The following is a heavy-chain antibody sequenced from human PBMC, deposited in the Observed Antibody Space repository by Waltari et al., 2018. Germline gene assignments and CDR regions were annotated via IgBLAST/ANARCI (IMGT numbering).Heavy chain of an antibody. J-gene: IGHJ5*02. Sequence: QVLLQESGPGLVTPSETLSLTCTVSGLYISNGYFWAWIRQPPGKGLQWIGRIYHSGSPFYNSSLESRVTISVDTSKNQFSLEVNSLTAADTAVYYCARERVDTGSNLWSPRNPRFDPWGQGTLVTVSS. CDR2: IYHSGSP. D-gene: IGHD1-26*01. CDR3: ARERVDTGSNLWSPRNPRFDP. V-gene: IGHV4-38-2*02. CDR1: GLYISNGYF.